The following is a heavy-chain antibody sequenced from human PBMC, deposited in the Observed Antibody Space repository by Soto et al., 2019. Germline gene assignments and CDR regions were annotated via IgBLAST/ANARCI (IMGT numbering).Heavy chain of an antibody. CDR3: ARDLLAQEQN. Sequence: EVQLVESGGGLVQPGGSLRLSYAASGFTVSSNYMSWVRQAPGKGLEWVSVIYSGGSTYYADSVKGRFTISRHNSKNTLYLQMNSLRAEDTAVYYCARDLLAQEQNWGQGTLVTVSS. V-gene: IGHV3-53*04. CDR2: IYSGGST. D-gene: IGHD2-21*01. CDR1: GFTVSSNY. J-gene: IGHJ4*02.